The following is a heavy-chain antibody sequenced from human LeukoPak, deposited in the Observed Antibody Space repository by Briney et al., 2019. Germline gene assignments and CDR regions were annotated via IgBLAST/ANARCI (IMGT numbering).Heavy chain of an antibody. CDR3: ARDGGWGSHDYWFDP. CDR1: GGSISSYY. CDR2: IYTSGST. D-gene: IGHD3-16*01. Sequence: KASETLSLTCTVSGGSISSYYWSWIRQPAGKGLEWIGRIYTSGSTNYNPSLKSRVTMSVDTSKNQFSLKLSSVTAADTAVYYCARDGGWGSHDYWFDPWGQGTLVTVSS. V-gene: IGHV4-4*07. J-gene: IGHJ5*02.